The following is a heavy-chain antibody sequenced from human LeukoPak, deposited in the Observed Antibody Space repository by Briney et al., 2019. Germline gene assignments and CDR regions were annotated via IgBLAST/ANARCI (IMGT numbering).Heavy chain of an antibody. CDR1: GGPITSHY. V-gene: IGHV4-59*08. D-gene: IGHD3-10*01. J-gene: IGHJ4*02. CDR2: FYYSGSTT. CDR3: ARLSSGSHDH. Sequence: PSETLSLTCSVSGGPITSHYWSWMRQSPEKGLEWIAYFYYSGSTTNYNPSLKSRVTISVDTSKNQFSLNLRSVTAADTAVYYCARLSSGSHDHWGRGTLVTVSS.